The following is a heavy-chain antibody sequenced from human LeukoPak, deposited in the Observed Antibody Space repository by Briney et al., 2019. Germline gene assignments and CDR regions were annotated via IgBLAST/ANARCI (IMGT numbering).Heavy chain of an antibody. V-gene: IGHV3-23*01. CDR3: ARGAYGDYDY. Sequence: GGSLRLSCAASGFTFSSYAMGWVRQAPGKGLEWVSAITASGGNTYYADSVKGRFTISRDNSKNTLYLQVNSLRAEDTAAYYCARGAYGDYDYWGQGTLATVSS. CDR2: ITASGGNT. CDR1: GFTFSSYA. J-gene: IGHJ4*02. D-gene: IGHD4-17*01.